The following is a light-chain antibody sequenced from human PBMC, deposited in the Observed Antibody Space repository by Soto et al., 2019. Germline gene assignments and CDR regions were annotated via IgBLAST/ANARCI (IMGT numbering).Light chain of an antibody. J-gene: IGKJ2*01. CDR1: QMISNF. V-gene: IGKV1-39*01. CDR2: AAS. CDR3: QQSYRAPYT. Sequence: IQLTQSPSSVSASVGDRVTITCRASQMISNFLNWYQQKPGKAPTLLIYAASSLLSGVPSRFSGSGSETDFTLTITSLQPEDFATYYCQQSYRAPYTFGQGTKVDTK.